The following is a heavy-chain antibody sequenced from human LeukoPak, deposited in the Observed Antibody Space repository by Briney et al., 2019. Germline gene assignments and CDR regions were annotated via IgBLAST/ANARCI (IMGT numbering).Heavy chain of an antibody. J-gene: IGHJ4*02. Sequence: ASVKVSCKASGYTFTGYYMHWVRQAPGQGLEWMGWINPNSGGTNYAQKFQGRVTMTRDTSISTAYMELSRLRSDDTAVYYCARVGTYDFWSGYYDEFDYWGQGTLVTVSS. CDR1: GYTFTGYY. CDR2: INPNSGGT. CDR3: ARVGTYDFWSGYYDEFDY. V-gene: IGHV1-2*02. D-gene: IGHD3-3*01.